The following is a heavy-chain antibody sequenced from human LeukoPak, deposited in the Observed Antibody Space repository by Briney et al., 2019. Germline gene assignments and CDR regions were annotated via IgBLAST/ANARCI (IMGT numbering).Heavy chain of an antibody. D-gene: IGHD2-2*01. J-gene: IGHJ4*02. CDR2: IGSSNNYI. Sequence: NPGGPLRLSCAASGFTFSSYTMTGVRRAPGKGLEGVSSIGSSNNYIHYADSTKGRVTISRDNAKNSLYLQMDSLRVEDTAVYYCARDERDCSSTSCYWVYWGQGTLVIVSS. CDR1: GFTFSSYT. CDR3: ARDERDCSSTSCYWVY. V-gene: IGHV3-21*01.